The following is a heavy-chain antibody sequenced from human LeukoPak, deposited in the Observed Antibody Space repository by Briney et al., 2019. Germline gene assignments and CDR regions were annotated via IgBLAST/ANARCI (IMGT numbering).Heavy chain of an antibody. CDR2: ISSSSSYI. J-gene: IGHJ3*02. D-gene: IGHD6-19*01. Sequence: GGSLRLSCAASGFTFSSYSMIWVRQAPGKGLEWVSSISSSSSYIYYADSVRGRFTISRDNAKNSLYLQMNSLRAEDTAVYYCARQWLVDDAFDIWGQGTMVTVSS. V-gene: IGHV3-21*01. CDR1: GFTFSSYS. CDR3: ARQWLVDDAFDI.